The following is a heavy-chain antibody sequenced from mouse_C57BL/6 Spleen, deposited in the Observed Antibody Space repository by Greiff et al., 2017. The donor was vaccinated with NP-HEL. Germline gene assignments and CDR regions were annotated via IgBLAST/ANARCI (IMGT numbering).Heavy chain of an antibody. CDR3: ARGITTVVATSAMDY. CDR2: IDPSDSET. D-gene: IGHD1-1*01. CDR1: GYTFTSYW. J-gene: IGHJ4*01. V-gene: IGHV1-52*01. Sequence: VQLQQPGAELVRPGSSVKLSCKASGYTFTSYWMHWVKQRPIQGLEWIGNIDPSDSETHYNQKFKEKAKLTVDKSSSTAYMQLSSLTSEDSAVYYCARGITTVVATSAMDYWGQGTSVTVSS.